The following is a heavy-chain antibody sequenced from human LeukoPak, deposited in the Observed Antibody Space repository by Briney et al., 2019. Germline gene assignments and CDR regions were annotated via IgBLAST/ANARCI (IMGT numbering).Heavy chain of an antibody. D-gene: IGHD2-15*01. CDR2: IYYSGST. J-gene: IGHJ5*02. V-gene: IGHV4-31*03. CDR1: GGSISSGGYY. Sequence: ETSETLSLICTVSGGSISSGGYYWSWIRQHPGKGLEWIGYIYYSGSTYYNPSLKSRVTISVDTSKNQFSLKLSSVTAADTAEYYCARGRIVVAATSNWFDPWGQGTLVTVSS. CDR3: ARGRIVVAATSNWFDP.